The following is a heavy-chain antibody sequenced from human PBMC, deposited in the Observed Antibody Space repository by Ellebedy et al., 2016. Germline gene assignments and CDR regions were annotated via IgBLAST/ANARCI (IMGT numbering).Heavy chain of an antibody. V-gene: IGHV4-59*01. D-gene: IGHD3-22*01. CDR3: ARVRDYYDSSGYYQMDRDAFDI. CDR1: GGSISSYY. Sequence: SETLSLTXTVSGGSISSYYWSWIRQPPGKGLEWIGYIYYSGSTNYNPSLKSRVTISVDTSKNQFSLKLSSVTAADTAVYYCARVRDYYDSSGYYQMDRDAFDIWGQGTMVTVSS. CDR2: IYYSGST. J-gene: IGHJ3*02.